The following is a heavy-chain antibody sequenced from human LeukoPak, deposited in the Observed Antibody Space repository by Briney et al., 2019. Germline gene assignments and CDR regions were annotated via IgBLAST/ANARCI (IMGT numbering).Heavy chain of an antibody. D-gene: IGHD3-16*01. CDR3: TTVTLPPVCL. CDR2: IKSKSDGGTT. CDR1: GFSFSRAW. J-gene: IGHJ4*02. Sequence: RGSLRLSCAASGFSFSRAWMSWVRQAPGKGLEWVGRIKSKSDGGTTDYAAPVKGRFTISRDDSKNTLFLQVNSLKIEYTAVYCCTTVTLPPVCLWGQGTLVTVSS. V-gene: IGHV3-15*05.